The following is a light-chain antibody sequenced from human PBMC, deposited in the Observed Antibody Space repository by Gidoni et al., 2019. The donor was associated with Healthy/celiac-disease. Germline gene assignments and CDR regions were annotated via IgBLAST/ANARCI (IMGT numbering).Light chain of an antibody. CDR3: QQYYSTPPT. J-gene: IGKJ1*01. CDR1: QSVLYSSNNKNY. Sequence: DIVMTQSPDSLSVSLGERATINCKSSQSVLYSSNNKNYLAWYQQKPGQPPKLLIYWASTRESGVPDRFSGSGSGTYFTLTISSRQAEDVAVYYCQQYYSTPPTFGQXTKVEIK. V-gene: IGKV4-1*01. CDR2: WAS.